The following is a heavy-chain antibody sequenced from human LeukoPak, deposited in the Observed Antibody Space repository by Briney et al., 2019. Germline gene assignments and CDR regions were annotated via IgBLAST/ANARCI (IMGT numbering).Heavy chain of an antibody. D-gene: IGHD3-9*01. J-gene: IGHJ4*02. CDR1: GYTFTGYY. CDR3: ATEVKRLRYFDWPY. CDR2: INPNSGGT. Sequence: ASVKLSCKASGYTFTGYYMHWVRQAPGQGLEWMGWINPNSGGTNYAQKFQGRVTMTRDTSISTAYMELSSLRSEDTAVYYCATEVKRLRYFDWPYWGQGTLVTVSS. V-gene: IGHV1-2*02.